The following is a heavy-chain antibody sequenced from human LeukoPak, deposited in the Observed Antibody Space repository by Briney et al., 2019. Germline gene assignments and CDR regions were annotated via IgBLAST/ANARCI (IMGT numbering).Heavy chain of an antibody. CDR2: VYSSGST. V-gene: IGHV4-59*01. J-gene: IGHJ3*02. CDR3: ARAENYYDFWSGYYTQNDAFDI. Sequence: PSETLSLTCSVSGGSISSYYWSWIRQPPGKGLEWIGYVYSSGSTNYNPSLKSRVTISVDTSKNQFSLKLSSVTAADTAVYYCARAENYYDFWSGYYTQNDAFDIWGQGTMVTVSS. CDR1: GGSISSYY. D-gene: IGHD3-3*01.